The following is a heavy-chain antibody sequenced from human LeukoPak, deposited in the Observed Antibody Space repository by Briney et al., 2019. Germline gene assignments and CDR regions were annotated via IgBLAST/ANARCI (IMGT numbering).Heavy chain of an antibody. CDR1: GGSISSYY. CDR3: ARGRPDYDAFDI. Sequence: SETLSLTCTVSGGSISSYYWSWIRQPAGKGLEWIGRIYTSGSTNYNPSPKSRVTMSVDTSKNQFSLKLSSVTAADTAVYYCARGRPDYDAFDIWGQGTMVTVSS. V-gene: IGHV4-4*07. CDR2: IYTSGST. D-gene: IGHD6-6*01. J-gene: IGHJ3*02.